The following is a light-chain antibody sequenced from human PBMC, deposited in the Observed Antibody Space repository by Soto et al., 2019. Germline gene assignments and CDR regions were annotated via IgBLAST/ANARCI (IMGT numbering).Light chain of an antibody. J-gene: IGKJ3*01. CDR1: QSISSY. V-gene: IGKV1-39*01. Sequence: DIQMTQSPSSLSASVGDRVTITCRASQSISSYLNWYQQKPGKAPKLLIYAASSLQSGVPSRFSGSGSGTDFTLTISSLQPEDFATYYCQQSYSTPFNFGTGTKVDIK. CDR2: AAS. CDR3: QQSYSTPFN.